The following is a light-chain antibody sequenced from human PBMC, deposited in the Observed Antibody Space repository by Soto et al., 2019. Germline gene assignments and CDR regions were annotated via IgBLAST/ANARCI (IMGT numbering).Light chain of an antibody. CDR3: SSYTSGSTYV. V-gene: IGLV2-14*01. CDR1: SSDVGGYNY. J-gene: IGLJ1*01. CDR2: EVS. Sequence: QSALTQPASVSGSPGQSITISCTGTSSDVGGYNYVSWYQQHPGKAPKLIIYEVSNRPSEISNRFSGSKSGNTASLTISGLQAEDEADYYCSSYTSGSTYVFGTGT.